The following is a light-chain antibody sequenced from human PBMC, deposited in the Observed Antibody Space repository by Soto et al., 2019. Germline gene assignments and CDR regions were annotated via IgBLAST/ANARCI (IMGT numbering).Light chain of an antibody. V-gene: IGKV3-15*01. CDR2: GAS. CDR1: QSVSSN. CDR3: HQYNNWPPYT. J-gene: IGKJ2*01. Sequence: EIVMTQSPATLSVSPGERATLSCRANQSVSSNLAWYQQKPGQAPRFLIYGASTRATGIPARFSGSGSGTEFTLTISNLQSEDFAFYYCHQYNNWPPYTFGQGTKADIK.